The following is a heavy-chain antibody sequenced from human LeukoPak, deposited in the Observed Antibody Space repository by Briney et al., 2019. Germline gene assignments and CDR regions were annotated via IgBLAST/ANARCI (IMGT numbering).Heavy chain of an antibody. J-gene: IGHJ4*02. Sequence: SETLSLTCAVYGGSFSGYYWSWIRQPPGKGLEWIGEINHSGSTNYNPSLKSRVTISVDTSKNQFSLKLSSVTAADTAVYCCARGTSRTMVRGVISFDYWGQGTLVTVSS. V-gene: IGHV4-34*01. D-gene: IGHD3-10*01. CDR3: ARGTSRTMVRGVISFDY. CDR1: GGSFSGYY. CDR2: INHSGST.